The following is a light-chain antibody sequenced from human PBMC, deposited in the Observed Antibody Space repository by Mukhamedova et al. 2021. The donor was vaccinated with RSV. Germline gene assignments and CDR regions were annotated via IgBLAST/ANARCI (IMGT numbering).Light chain of an antibody. Sequence: APRLLIYGASTRATDIPARFSGSGSGPEFTLTISSLQSEDFAVYYCHQYNNWPRAFGPGTK. J-gene: IGKJ3*01. CDR2: GAS. V-gene: IGKV3-15*01. CDR3: HQYNNWPRA.